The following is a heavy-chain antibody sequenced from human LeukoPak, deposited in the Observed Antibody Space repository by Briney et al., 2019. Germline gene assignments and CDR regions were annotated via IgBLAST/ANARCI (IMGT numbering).Heavy chain of an antibody. CDR1: GYTFTNLD. CDR2: MSPNSGDT. Sequence: ASVKVSCKTSGYTFTNLDINWLRQAPGQGLEWMGWMSPNSGDTGYAQKFQGRVSMTRDTSISTAYMELSSLRSEDTAVYYCAREGVMEGYDYWGQGTLVTVSS. V-gene: IGHV1-8*01. J-gene: IGHJ4*02. CDR3: AREGVMEGYDY. D-gene: IGHD3-16*01.